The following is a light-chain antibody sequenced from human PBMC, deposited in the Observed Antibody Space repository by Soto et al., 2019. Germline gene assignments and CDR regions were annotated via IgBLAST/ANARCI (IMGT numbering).Light chain of an antibody. CDR3: SSYGGFNNVL. CDR1: GTDVGQYNY. V-gene: IGLV2-8*01. CDR2: HVS. J-gene: IGLJ2*01. Sequence: QSALTQPPSASGSPGQSVTISCTGAGTDVGQYNYVSWYQQHPGKAPKLLIHHVSRQPSGVPARFSGSKSGNTASLTVSGLQTEDEADYYCSSYGGFNNVLFGGGTKLTVL.